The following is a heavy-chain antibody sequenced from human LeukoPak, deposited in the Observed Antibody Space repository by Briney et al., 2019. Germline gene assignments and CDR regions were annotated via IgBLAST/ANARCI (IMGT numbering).Heavy chain of an antibody. V-gene: IGHV3-48*01. CDR2: IGISSGNT. CDR1: GFNFIDYS. CDR3: ARDHRYAFDN. Sequence: GGSLRLSCAASGFNFIDYSMNWVRQAPGEGLEWISYIGISSGNTKYADSVKGRFTISRDKARNSLYLQMNSLRVEDTAGYYCARDHRYAFDNWGHGTLVTVSS. J-gene: IGHJ4*01. D-gene: IGHD5-12*01.